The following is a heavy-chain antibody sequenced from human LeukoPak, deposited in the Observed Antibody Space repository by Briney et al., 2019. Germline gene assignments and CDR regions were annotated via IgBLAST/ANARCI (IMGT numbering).Heavy chain of an antibody. CDR1: GYTFINYG. J-gene: IGHJ3*02. CDR2: ISTYNDNT. CDR3: ARDRTRRILSVIIAADAFDI. Sequence: ASVKVSCKASGYTFINYGISWVRQPPAQGLEWMGWISTYNDNTNYAQNVQDRVTMTTDRSTSTAYMEVRSLRSDDTAVYYCARDRTRRILSVIIAADAFDIWGQGTMVTVSS. V-gene: IGHV1-18*01. D-gene: IGHD2-15*01.